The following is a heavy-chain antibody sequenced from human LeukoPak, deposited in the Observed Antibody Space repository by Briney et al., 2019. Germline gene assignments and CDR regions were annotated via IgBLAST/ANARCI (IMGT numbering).Heavy chain of an antibody. Sequence: PSETLSLTCTVSGGSISNWYWTWIWQPAGKGLEWIGRIYASGSTDYNPSLKSRVTMSVSRSNNQYSLKLSSVTAADTGVYYCARAHCSGGSCYLDYWGQGSLVTVSS. CDR1: GGSISNWY. CDR3: ARAHCSGGSCYLDY. D-gene: IGHD2-15*01. V-gene: IGHV4-4*07. J-gene: IGHJ4*02. CDR2: IYASGST.